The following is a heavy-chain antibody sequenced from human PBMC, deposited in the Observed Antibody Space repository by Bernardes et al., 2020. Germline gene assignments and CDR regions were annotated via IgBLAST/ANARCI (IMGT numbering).Heavy chain of an antibody. Sequence: ETLSLTCTVSVGSISSSSYYWGWIRQPPGKGLEWIGSIYYSGSTYYNPSLKSRVTISVDTSKNQFSLKLRSVTAADTAVYYCAGLLLWFGELSANWFDPWGQGTLVTVSS. CDR1: VGSISSSSYY. J-gene: IGHJ5*02. D-gene: IGHD3-10*01. CDR2: IYYSGST. V-gene: IGHV4-39*01. CDR3: AGLLLWFGELSANWFDP.